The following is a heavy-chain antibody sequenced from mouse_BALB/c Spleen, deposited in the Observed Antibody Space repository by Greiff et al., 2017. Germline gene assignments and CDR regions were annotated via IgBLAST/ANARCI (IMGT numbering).Heavy chain of an antibody. V-gene: IGHV7-3*02. CDR1: GFTFTDYY. D-gene: IGHD1-1*02. CDR3: ARDKGDRLWSLFAY. Sequence: EVMLVESGGGLVQPGGSLRLSCATSGFTFTDYYMSWVRQPPGKALEWLGFIRNKANGYTTEYSASVKGRFTISRDNSQSILYLQMNTLRAEDSATYYCARDKGDRLWSLFAYWGQGTLVTVSA. J-gene: IGHJ3*01. CDR2: IRNKANGYTT.